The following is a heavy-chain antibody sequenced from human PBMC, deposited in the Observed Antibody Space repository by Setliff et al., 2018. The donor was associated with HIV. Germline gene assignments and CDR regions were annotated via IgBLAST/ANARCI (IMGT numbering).Heavy chain of an antibody. J-gene: IGHJ6*02. Sequence: PSETLSLTCTVSGGSISSGSYYWSWIRQPAGKGLEWIGHIHTSGSTKYNPSLKSRVTISADTSKNQFSLKVNSVTAADTAVYYCASPKERYYYGSGTNVREYYGMDVWGQGTTVTVSS. CDR2: IHTSGST. D-gene: IGHD3-10*01. V-gene: IGHV4-61*09. CDR1: GGSISSGSYY. CDR3: ASPKERYYYGSGTNVREYYGMDV.